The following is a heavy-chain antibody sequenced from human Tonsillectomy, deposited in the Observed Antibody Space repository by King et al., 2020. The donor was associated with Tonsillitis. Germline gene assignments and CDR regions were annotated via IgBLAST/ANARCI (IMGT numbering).Heavy chain of an antibody. CDR2: ISSSSRYI. D-gene: IGHD6-6*01. J-gene: IGHJ6*02. V-gene: IGHV3-21*01. CDR1: GFTFSSYS. CDR3: ARSEYSSSSYGMDV. Sequence: VQLVESGGGLVKPGGSLRLSCVASGFTFSSYSMNWVRQAPGKGLEWVSSISSSSRYIYYADSVKGRFTISRDNAKNSLYLQMNSLRAEDTAVYFCARSEYSSSSYGMDVWGQGTTVTVSS.